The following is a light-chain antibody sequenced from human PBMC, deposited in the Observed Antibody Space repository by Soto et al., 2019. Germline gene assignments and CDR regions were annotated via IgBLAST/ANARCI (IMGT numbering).Light chain of an antibody. CDR2: DAF. V-gene: IGKV3-11*01. CDR1: QSVSSY. Sequence: EIVLTQSPATLSLSPGERATLSCRASQSVSSYLAWYQQKPGQAPRLLIDDAFNRATGIPARFSGSGSGTDFTLTISSLEPEDFAVYYCQQRSKWPRTFGQGTKVEIK. J-gene: IGKJ1*01. CDR3: QQRSKWPRT.